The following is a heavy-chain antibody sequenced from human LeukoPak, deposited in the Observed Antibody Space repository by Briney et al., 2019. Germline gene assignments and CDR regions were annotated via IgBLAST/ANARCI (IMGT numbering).Heavy chain of an antibody. V-gene: IGHV3-23*01. CDR1: GFTFSSYA. J-gene: IGHJ4*02. CDR3: ATGRSAGTGYFDY. D-gene: IGHD6-13*01. Sequence: GGSLRLSCAASGFTFSSYAMSWVRQAPGKGLEWVSAISSSGGSTYYADSVKGRFTISRDNSKNTLYLQMNSLRAEDTAVYYCATGRSAGTGYFDYWGQGTLVTVSS. CDR2: ISSSGGST.